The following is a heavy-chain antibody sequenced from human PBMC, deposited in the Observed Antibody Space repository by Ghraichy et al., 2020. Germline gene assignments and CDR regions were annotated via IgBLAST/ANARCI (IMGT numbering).Heavy chain of an antibody. V-gene: IGHV4-59*01. D-gene: IGHD1-14*01. J-gene: IGHJ2*01. CDR1: GGSIGRNY. CDR3: ARDSGNWHSDL. CDR2: IFNSESI. Sequence: SETLYLTCTVSGGSIGRNYWTWVRQPPGKGLEWIGNIFNSESISYNPSLKSRVTISLDTSKNQFSLRLNSVTAADTAVYYCARDSGNWHSDLWGRGTLVTVSS.